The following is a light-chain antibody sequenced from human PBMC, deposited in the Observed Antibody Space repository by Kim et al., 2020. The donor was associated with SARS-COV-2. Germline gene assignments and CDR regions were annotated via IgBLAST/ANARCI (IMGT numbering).Light chain of an antibody. CDR2: AAS. CDR3: QQSYSTPFS. J-gene: IGKJ4*01. V-gene: IGKV1-39*01. CDR1: QSISSY. Sequence: DIQMTQSPSSLSASVGDRVTITCRASQSISSYLNWYQQKPGKAPKLLIYAASSLQSGVPSRFSGSGSGTDFTLTISSLQPEDFATYYCQQSYSTPFSFRGGTPVDI.